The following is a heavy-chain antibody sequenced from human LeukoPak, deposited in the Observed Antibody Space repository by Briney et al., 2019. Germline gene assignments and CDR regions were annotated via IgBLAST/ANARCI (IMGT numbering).Heavy chain of an antibody. Sequence: PSETLSLTCPVSSCSISSGVYYWSWIRQHPGKGLEWIGYSYSSGSTYYNPSLKSRVTISVDTSKNQFSLTLSSVTAADTAVYYCARGVRWLQLSYFDHWGQGTLVTVSS. V-gene: IGHV4-31*03. CDR1: SCSISSGVYY. CDR2: SYSSGST. D-gene: IGHD5-24*01. CDR3: ARGVRWLQLSYFDH. J-gene: IGHJ4*02.